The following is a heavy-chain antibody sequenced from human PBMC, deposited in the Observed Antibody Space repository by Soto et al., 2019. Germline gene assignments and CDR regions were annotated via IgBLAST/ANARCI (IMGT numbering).Heavy chain of an antibody. CDR1: GGSVSSGSYY. D-gene: IGHD3-22*01. CDR3: ARDTGYYDSSGYYYGMDV. Sequence: PSETLSLTCTVSGGSVSSGSYYWSWIRQPPGKGLEWIGYIYYSGSTNYNPSLKSRVTISVDTSKNQFSLKLSSVTAADTAVYYCARDTGYYDSSGYYYGMDVWGQGTTVTSP. V-gene: IGHV4-61*01. J-gene: IGHJ6*02. CDR2: IYYSGST.